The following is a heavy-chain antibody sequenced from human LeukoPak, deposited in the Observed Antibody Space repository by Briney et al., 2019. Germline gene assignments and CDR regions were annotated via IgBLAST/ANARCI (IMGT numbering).Heavy chain of an antibody. CDR1: GYTFTGYY. D-gene: IGHD3-22*01. CDR3: ARGDYDSSGLVSYFDY. Sequence: SVKVSCKASGYTFTGYYMHWVPQAPGQGLEWMGRINPNSGGTNYAQKFQGRVTMTRDTSISTAYMELSRLRSDDTAVYYCARGDYDSSGLVSYFDYWGEGTLVTVSS. CDR2: INPNSGGT. V-gene: IGHV1-2*06. J-gene: IGHJ4*02.